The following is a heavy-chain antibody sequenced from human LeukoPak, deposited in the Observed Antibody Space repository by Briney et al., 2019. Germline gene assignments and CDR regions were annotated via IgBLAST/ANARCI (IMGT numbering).Heavy chain of an antibody. CDR1: GGSFSGYY. CDR3: ARGRTYYDFWSGYLGAYYFDC. D-gene: IGHD3-3*01. Sequence: PSETLSLTCAVYGGSFSGYYWSWIRQPPGKGLEWIGEINHSGSTNYNPSLKSRVTISVDTSKNQFSLKLSSVTAADTAVYYCARGRTYYDFWSGYLGAYYFDCWGQGTLVTVSS. J-gene: IGHJ4*02. V-gene: IGHV4-34*01. CDR2: INHSGST.